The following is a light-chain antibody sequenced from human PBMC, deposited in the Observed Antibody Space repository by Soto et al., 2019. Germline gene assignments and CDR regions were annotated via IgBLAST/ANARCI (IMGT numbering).Light chain of an antibody. Sequence: QSVLTQPASVSGSPGQSITISCTGTSSDVGGYDYVSWYQQYAGKAPKLTIYNVRNRPSGVSNRFSGSKSGNTASLTISGLQPEDEADYFRSSYTKRGHVVFGGGTKLTFL. CDR2: NVR. CDR1: SSDVGGYDY. J-gene: IGLJ2*01. V-gene: IGLV2-14*01. CDR3: SSYTKRGHVV.